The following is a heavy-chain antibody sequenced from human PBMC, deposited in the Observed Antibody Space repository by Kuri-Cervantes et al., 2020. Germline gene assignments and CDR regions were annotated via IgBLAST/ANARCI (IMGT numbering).Heavy chain of an antibody. D-gene: IGHD1-26*01. J-gene: IGHJ3*02. CDR1: GFTFSSYA. V-gene: IGHV3-21*03. Sequence: GESLKISCAVSGFTFSSYAMSWVRQAPGKGLEWVSSISSSSYIYYADSVKGRFTISRDNAKNSLYLQMNSLRAEDTAVYYCARVGGGSFRAQADAFDIWGQGTMVTVSS. CDR2: ISSSSYI. CDR3: ARVGGGSFRAQADAFDI.